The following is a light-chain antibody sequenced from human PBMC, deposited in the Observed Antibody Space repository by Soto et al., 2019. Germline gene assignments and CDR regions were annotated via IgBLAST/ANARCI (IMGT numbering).Light chain of an antibody. Sequence: EIVLTHSPGTLSLSPGERATLSCSASQNILSDLAWYQQKPGQAPRLLIYGASTRATGIPARFSGSGSGTEFTLTISSLQSEDFAVYYCQQYNNWLRTFGQGTKVDIK. V-gene: IGKV3-15*01. CDR2: GAS. CDR3: QQYNNWLRT. J-gene: IGKJ1*01. CDR1: QNILSD.